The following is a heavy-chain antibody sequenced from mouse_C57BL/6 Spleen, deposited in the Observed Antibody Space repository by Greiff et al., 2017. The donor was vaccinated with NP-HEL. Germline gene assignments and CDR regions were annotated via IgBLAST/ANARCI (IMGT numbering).Heavy chain of an antibody. CDR2: IYPGSGNT. CDR1: GYTFTDYY. J-gene: IGHJ3*01. Sequence: QVQLQQSGAELVRPGASVKLSCKASGYTFTDYYINWVKQRPGQGLEWIARIYPGSGNTYYNEKFKGKATLTAEKSSSTAYMQLSSLSPEDSAVYFCARPFPYYGSSPFAYWGQGTLVTVSA. V-gene: IGHV1-76*01. D-gene: IGHD1-1*01. CDR3: ARPFPYYGSSPFAY.